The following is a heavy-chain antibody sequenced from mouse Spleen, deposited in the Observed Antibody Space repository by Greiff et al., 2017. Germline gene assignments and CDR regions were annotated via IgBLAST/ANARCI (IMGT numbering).Heavy chain of an antibody. D-gene: IGHD2-2*01. J-gene: IGHJ1*01. Sequence: EVKVEESGGGLVKPGGSLKLSCAASGFTFSDYGMHWVRQAPEKGLEWVAYISSGSSTIYYADTVKGRFTISRDNAKNTLFLQMTSLRSEDTAMYYCARDGYDWYFDVWGAGTTVTVSS. CDR2: ISSGSSTI. CDR1: GFTFSDYG. CDR3: ARDGYDWYFDV. V-gene: IGHV5-17*01.